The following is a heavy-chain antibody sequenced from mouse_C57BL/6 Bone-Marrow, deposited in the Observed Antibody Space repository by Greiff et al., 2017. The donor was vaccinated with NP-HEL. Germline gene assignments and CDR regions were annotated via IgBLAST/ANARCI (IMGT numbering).Heavy chain of an antibody. V-gene: IGHV1-42*01. D-gene: IGHD2-10*01. J-gene: IGHJ3*01. CDR2: INPSTGGT. CDR1: GYSFTGYY. CDR3: ARSSYYGNYAWFAY. Sequence: VQLKQSGPELVKPGASVKISCKASGYSFTGYYMNWVKQSPEKSLEWIGEINPSTGGTTYNQKFKAKATLTVDKSSSTAYMQLKSLTSEDSAVYYCARSSYYGNYAWFAYWGQGTLVTVSA.